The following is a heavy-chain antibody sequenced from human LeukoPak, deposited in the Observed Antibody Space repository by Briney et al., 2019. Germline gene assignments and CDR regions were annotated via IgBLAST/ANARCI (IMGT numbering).Heavy chain of an antibody. CDR2: INTDGSMT. CDR3: ASFGQQWLENY. Sequence: GGSLRLSCASSGFAPSNDWMHWVRQAPGKGLEWVSRINTDGSMTGYTDSVKGRFTIYRDNAKRILYLEMNNLRVEDTAVYYCASFGQQWLENYWGQGTLVTVSS. J-gene: IGHJ4*02. D-gene: IGHD6-19*01. V-gene: IGHV3-74*01. CDR1: GFAPSNDW.